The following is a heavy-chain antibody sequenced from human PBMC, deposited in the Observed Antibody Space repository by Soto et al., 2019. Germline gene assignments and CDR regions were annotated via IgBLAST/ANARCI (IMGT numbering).Heavy chain of an antibody. CDR3: ARDEELSYGSGSYYYYYGMDV. CDR2: IIPIFGTA. J-gene: IGHJ6*02. Sequence: QVQLVQSGAEVKKPGSSVKFSCKASGGTFSSYAISWVRQAPGHGLEWMGGIIPIFGTANYAQKFQGRVTITADESTSTAYMELSSLRSEDTAVYYCARDEELSYGSGSYYYYYGMDVWGQGTTVTVSS. D-gene: IGHD3-10*01. V-gene: IGHV1-69*01. CDR1: GGTFSSYA.